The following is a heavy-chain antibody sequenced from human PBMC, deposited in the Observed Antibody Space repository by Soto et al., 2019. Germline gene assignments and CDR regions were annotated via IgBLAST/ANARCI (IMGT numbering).Heavy chain of an antibody. D-gene: IGHD2-15*01. V-gene: IGHV4-4*07. CDR3: ARQVVVAATGKNYYGMDV. CDR2: IYTSGTT. Sequence: PSETLSLTCTVSGGSISSYHWSWIRQPAGKGLEWIGRIYTSGTTNYNPSLKSRVTMSVDTSKNQFSLKLSSVTAADTAVYYCARQVVVAATGKNYYGMDVWGQGTTVTVSS. CDR1: GGSISSYH. J-gene: IGHJ6*02.